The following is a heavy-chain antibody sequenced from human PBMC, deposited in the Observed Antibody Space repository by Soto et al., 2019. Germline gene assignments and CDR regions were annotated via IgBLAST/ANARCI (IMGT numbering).Heavy chain of an antibody. J-gene: IGHJ4*02. CDR1: GFTFSSYS. CDR2: ISSSSSTI. V-gene: IGHV3-48*01. CDR3: ASTWSGYYYFDS. D-gene: IGHD3-3*01. Sequence: GGSLRLSCAASGFTFSSYSMNWVRQAPGKGLEWVSYISSSSSTIYYADSVKGRFTISRDNSKNTVYLQMNSLRVEDTAVYYCASTWSGYYYFDSWGQGTLVTVSS.